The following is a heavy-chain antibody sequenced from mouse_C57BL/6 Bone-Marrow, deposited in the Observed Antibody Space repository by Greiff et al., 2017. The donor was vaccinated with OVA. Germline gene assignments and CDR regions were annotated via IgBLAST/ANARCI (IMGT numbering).Heavy chain of an antibody. CDR2: INTSSGYN. D-gene: IGHD1-1*01. CDR3: ARDIAYYYGSTWFAY. J-gene: IGHJ3*01. Sequence: VQLQQSGAELAKPGASVKLSCKASGYTFTSYWMHWVNQRPGQGLEWIGYINTSSGYNKYNQKFKDKATLTADKSSSTAYMQRSSLTYEDSSVYYCARDIAYYYGSTWFAYWGQGTLVTVSA. V-gene: IGHV1-7*01. CDR1: GYTFTSYW.